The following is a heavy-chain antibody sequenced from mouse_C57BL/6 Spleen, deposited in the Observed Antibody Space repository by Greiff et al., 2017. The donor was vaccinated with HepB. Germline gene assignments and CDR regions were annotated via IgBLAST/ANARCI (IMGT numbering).Heavy chain of an antibody. CDR3: ARDDYYGSSWYFDY. CDR1: GYSITSGYY. CDR2: ISYDGSN. D-gene: IGHD1-1*01. J-gene: IGHJ2*01. V-gene: IGHV3-6*01. Sequence: VQLQQSGPGLVKPSQSLSLTCSVTGYSITSGYYWNWIRQFPGNKLEWMGYISYDGSNNYNPSLKNRISITRDTSKNQFFLKLNSVTTEDTATYYCARDDYYGSSWYFDYWGQGTTLTVSS.